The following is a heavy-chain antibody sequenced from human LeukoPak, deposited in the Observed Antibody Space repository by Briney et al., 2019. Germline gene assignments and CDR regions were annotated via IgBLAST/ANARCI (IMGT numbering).Heavy chain of an antibody. Sequence: GGTLRLSCAASGFTFSSYGMSWVRQAPGKGLEWVSAISGSGGSTYYADSMKGRFTISRDNSKNTLYLQMNSLRSEDTAVYYCARAPDYGDYWFDPWGQGTLVTVSS. D-gene: IGHD4-17*01. CDR1: GFTFSSYG. CDR2: ISGSGGST. CDR3: ARAPDYGDYWFDP. J-gene: IGHJ5*02. V-gene: IGHV3-23*01.